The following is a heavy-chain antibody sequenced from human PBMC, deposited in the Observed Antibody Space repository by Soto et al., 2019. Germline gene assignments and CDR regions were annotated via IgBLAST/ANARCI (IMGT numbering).Heavy chain of an antibody. V-gene: IGHV4-39*02. CDR2: INYRWPA. Sequence: SETLSLTCTVSGGSINNSTSFWGWIRQSPGKGLEWIGTINYRWPAEYKPSLKSRVTISVERSRNLLSLQMKYVTAPDTAIYYCASYFMSRPWFDAWGQGTLVTVYS. J-gene: IGHJ5*02. D-gene: IGHD6-6*01. CDR3: ASYFMSRPWFDA. CDR1: GGSINNSTSF.